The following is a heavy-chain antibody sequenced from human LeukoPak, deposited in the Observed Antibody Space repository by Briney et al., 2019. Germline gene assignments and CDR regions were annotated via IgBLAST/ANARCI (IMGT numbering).Heavy chain of an antibody. Sequence: ASVKVSCTTSGGTFNNSAISWVRQAPGQGLEWLGGIMPLFGTAGYAQKFQGRVTITTDESTSTAYMELSSLRSEDTAVYYCARGRYYDSSGNDYWGQGTLVTVSS. J-gene: IGHJ4*02. V-gene: IGHV1-69*05. CDR2: IMPLFGTA. D-gene: IGHD3-22*01. CDR3: ARGRYYDSSGNDY. CDR1: GGTFNNSA.